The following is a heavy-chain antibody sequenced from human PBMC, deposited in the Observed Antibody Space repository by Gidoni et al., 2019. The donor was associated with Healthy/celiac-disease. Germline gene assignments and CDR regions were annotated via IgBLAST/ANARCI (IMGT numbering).Heavy chain of an antibody. Sequence: QVQLVESGGGVVQPGRSLRLSCAASVFTFRSYGMRRVRQAPVKGLEWVAVISYDGSNKYYADSVKGRFTISRDNSKNTLYLQMNSLRAEDTAVYYCAKWPNGYSSSWDYYYYYMDVWGKGTTVTVSS. J-gene: IGHJ6*03. CDR2: ISYDGSNK. CDR1: VFTFRSYG. D-gene: IGHD6-13*01. CDR3: AKWPNGYSSSWDYYYYYMDV. V-gene: IGHV3-30*18.